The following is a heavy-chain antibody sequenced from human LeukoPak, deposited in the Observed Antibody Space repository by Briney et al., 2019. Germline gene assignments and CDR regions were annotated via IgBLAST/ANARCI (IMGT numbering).Heavy chain of an antibody. CDR2: ISSSGSTI. D-gene: IGHD3-16*01. V-gene: IGHV3-11*04. Sequence: GGSLRLSCAASGFTVTTDYMSWVRQAPGKGLEWVSYISSSGSTIYYADSVKGRFTISRDNAQNSLYLQMNSLRAEDTAVYYCARSPRGSHFDYWGQGTLVTVSS. CDR1: GFTVTTDY. J-gene: IGHJ4*02. CDR3: ARSPRGSHFDY.